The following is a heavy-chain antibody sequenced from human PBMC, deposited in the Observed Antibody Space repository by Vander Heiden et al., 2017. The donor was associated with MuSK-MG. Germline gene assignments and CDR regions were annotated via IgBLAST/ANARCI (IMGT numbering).Heavy chain of an antibody. CDR3: AKDEGNRMATIQLDY. V-gene: IGHV3-23*01. CDR1: GFTFSSYA. CDR2: ISGSGGST. D-gene: IGHD5-12*01. J-gene: IGHJ4*02. Sequence: EVQLLESGGGLVQPGGSLRLSCAASGFTFSSYAMSWVRQAPGRGLEWVSAISGSGGSTYYADSVKGRFTISRDNSKNTLYLQMNSLRAEDTAVYYCAKDEGNRMATIQLDYWGQGTLVTVSS.